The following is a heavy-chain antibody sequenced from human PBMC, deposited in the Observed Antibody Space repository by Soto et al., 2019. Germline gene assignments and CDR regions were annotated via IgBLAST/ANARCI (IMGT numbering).Heavy chain of an antibody. D-gene: IGHD3-9*01. CDR2: IYYSGTT. J-gene: IGHJ4*02. CDR3: ARHRGYYDILTGYYTELNFDY. V-gene: IGHV4-39*01. Sequence: KTSETLSLTCTVCGGSISSSSYYWGWIRQPPGKGLEWIVSIYYSGTTYYNPSLKSRVTISVDTSKNQFSLKLSSVTAADTAVYYCARHRGYYDILTGYYTELNFDYWGQGTLVTVSS. CDR1: GGSISSSSYY.